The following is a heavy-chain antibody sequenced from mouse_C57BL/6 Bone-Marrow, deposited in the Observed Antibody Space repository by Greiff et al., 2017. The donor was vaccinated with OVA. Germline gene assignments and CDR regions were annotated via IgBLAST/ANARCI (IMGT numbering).Heavy chain of an antibody. CDR2: IYPSDSET. Sequence: QVQLQQPGAELVRPGSSVKLSCKASGYTFTSYWMHWVKQRPIQGLEWIGNIYPSDSETYYNQKFKGKATLTVDKSSSTAYMQLSSLTSEDSAVYYCARRVYYAMDYWGQGTSVTVSS. CDR1: GYTFTSYW. J-gene: IGHJ4*01. V-gene: IGHV1-52*01. CDR3: ARRVYYAMDY.